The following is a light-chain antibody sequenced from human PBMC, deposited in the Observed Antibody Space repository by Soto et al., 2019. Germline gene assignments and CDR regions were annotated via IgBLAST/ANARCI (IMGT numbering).Light chain of an antibody. J-gene: IGKJ5*01. Sequence: DIQMTQSPSTLSASVGDRVNITCRASQSISSWLAWYQQKPGKAPKLLIYDASSLESGVPSRFSGSGSGTEFTLTISSLQPDYLATYYCQQYNSYPITFGQGTRLEIK. CDR3: QQYNSYPIT. CDR2: DAS. CDR1: QSISSW. V-gene: IGKV1-5*01.